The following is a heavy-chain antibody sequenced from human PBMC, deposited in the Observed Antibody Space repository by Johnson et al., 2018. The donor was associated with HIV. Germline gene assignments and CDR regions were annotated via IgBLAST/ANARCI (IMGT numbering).Heavy chain of an antibody. Sequence: VQLVESGGGVVQPGGSLRLSCAASGFAFSSTGMTWVRQAPGKGLEWVAVINADGSEQTYVDSARGRFTISRDNSKNTLYLQMNSLRAEDTAVYYCAEDLFYGAGCWGAFDIWGQGTMVTVSS. CDR3: AEDLFYGAGCWGAFDI. J-gene: IGHJ3*02. CDR2: INADGSEQ. D-gene: IGHD4/OR15-4a*01. CDR1: GFAFSSTG. V-gene: IGHV3-7*01.